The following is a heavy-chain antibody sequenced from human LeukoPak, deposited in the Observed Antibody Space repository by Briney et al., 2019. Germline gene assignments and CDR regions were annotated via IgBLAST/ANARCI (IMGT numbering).Heavy chain of an antibody. CDR1: GFTFSSYA. Sequence: GGSLRLSCAASGFTFSSYAMSWVRQAPGKGLEWVSAISGSGGSTYYADSVKGRFTISRDNSKKTLYLQMNSLRAEDTAVYYCAKDPVLRYFDWLLYWDYWGQGTLVTVSS. CDR3: AKDPVLRYFDWLLYWDY. V-gene: IGHV3-23*01. CDR2: ISGSGGST. J-gene: IGHJ4*02. D-gene: IGHD3-9*01.